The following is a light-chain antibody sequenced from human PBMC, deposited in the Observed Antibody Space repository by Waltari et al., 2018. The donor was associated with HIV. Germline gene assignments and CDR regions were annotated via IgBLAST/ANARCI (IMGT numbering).Light chain of an antibody. CDR3: ESADDSGDHWV. CDR2: KDN. V-gene: IGLV3-25*03. J-gene: IGLJ3*02. CDR1: ALPKPF. Sequence: SYELTQPPSVSVSPGQTATITCSGDALPKPFASWYQQKAGQAPLMVIYKDNKRPSGIPYRFSGSMSGATVMLIISGVLPEDEAVYYCESADDSGDHWVFGGGTKLSVL.